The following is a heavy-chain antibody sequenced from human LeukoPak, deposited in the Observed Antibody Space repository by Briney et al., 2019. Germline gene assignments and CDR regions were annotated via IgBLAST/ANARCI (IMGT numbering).Heavy chain of an antibody. Sequence: SETLSLTCTVSGGSISSYYWSWIRQPAGKGLEWIGRIYTSGSTNYNPSLKSRVTMSVDTSKNRFSLKLSSVTAADTAVYYCAAQVGATQGSDYFDYWGQGTLVTVSS. J-gene: IGHJ4*02. CDR2: IYTSGST. D-gene: IGHD1-26*01. CDR3: AAQVGATQGSDYFDY. CDR1: GGSISSYY. V-gene: IGHV4-4*07.